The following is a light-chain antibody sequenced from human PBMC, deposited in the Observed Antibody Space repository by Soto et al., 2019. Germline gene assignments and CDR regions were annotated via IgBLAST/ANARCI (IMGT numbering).Light chain of an antibody. V-gene: IGLV2-14*01. CDR1: SGDIGGYNS. CDR2: EVS. J-gene: IGLJ2*01. Sequence: QSALTQPASVSGSPGQSITISCTGTSGDIGGYNSVSWYQQHPGKAPKLMIYEVSNRPSGVSNRFSGSKSGNTASLTISGLQAEDEADYYCSSYTTSSTLNVVFGGGTKLTVL. CDR3: SSYTTSSTLNVV.